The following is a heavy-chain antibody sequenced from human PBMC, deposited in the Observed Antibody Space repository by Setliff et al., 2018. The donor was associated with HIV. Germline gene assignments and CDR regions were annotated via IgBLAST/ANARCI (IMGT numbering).Heavy chain of an antibody. J-gene: IGHJ5*02. V-gene: IGHV4-39*07. Sequence: PSETLSLTCTVSGGSVSSSDYYWGWIRQPPGKGLEWIGSIYYSGSTNYNPSLKSRVTISVDTSKNQFSLKLSSVTAADTAVYYCARAHIGIAARWSGWFDPWGQGTLVTVSS. CDR2: IYYSGST. CDR1: GGSVSSSDYY. CDR3: ARAHIGIAARWSGWFDP. D-gene: IGHD6-6*01.